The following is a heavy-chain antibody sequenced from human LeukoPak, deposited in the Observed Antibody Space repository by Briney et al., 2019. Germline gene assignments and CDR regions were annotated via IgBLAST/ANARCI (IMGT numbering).Heavy chain of an antibody. CDR2: IWYDGSNK. CDR3: ARTAKAAAGFDP. D-gene: IGHD6-13*01. CDR1: GFTFSSYG. J-gene: IGHJ5*02. Sequence: GRSLRLSCAASGFTFSSYGMHWVRQAPGKGLEWVAVIWYDGSNKYYADSVKGRFTISRDNSKNTLYLQMNSLRAEDTAVYYCARTAKAAAGFDPWGQGTLVTVSS. V-gene: IGHV3-33*01.